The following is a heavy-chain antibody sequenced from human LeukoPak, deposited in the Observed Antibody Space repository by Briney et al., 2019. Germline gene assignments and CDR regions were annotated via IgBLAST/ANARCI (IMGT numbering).Heavy chain of an antibody. CDR3: ARDTGTVVDY. CDR1: GGSISTYY. CDR2: IYYSAST. Sequence: PSETLSLTCTVSGGSISTYYWSWIRQPPGKGLEWIGYIYYSASTNYNPSLKSRVTTSVDTSKNQFSLKLSSVAAADTAVYYCARDTGTVVDYWGQGTLVTVSS. D-gene: IGHD4-23*01. V-gene: IGHV4-59*01. J-gene: IGHJ4*02.